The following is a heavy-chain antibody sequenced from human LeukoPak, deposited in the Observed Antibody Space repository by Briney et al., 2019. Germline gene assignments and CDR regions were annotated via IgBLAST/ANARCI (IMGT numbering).Heavy chain of an antibody. D-gene: IGHD3-10*01. V-gene: IGHV3-30*04. CDR2: ISYDGSNK. Sequence: GRSLRLSCAASGFTFSSYAMHWVRQAPGKGLEWVAVISYDGSNKYYADSVKGRFTISRDNSKNTLYLQMNSLRAEDTAVYYCASSMVRGVTYYYYGMDVWGKGITVTVSS. J-gene: IGHJ6*04. CDR3: ASSMVRGVTYYYYGMDV. CDR1: GFTFSSYA.